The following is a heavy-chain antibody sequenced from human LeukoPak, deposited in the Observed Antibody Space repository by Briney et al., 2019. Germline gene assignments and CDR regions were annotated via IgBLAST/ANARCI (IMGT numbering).Heavy chain of an antibody. CDR3: ARVRPAYYHGSGSYHNAFDI. D-gene: IGHD3-10*01. J-gene: IGHJ3*02. Sequence: ASVKVSCKASGYTFTSYAMHWVRQAPGQRLEWMGWINAGNGNTKYSQKFQGRVTITRDTSAGTAYMELSSLRSEDTAVYYCARVRPAYYHGSGSYHNAFDIWGQGTMVTVSS. CDR2: INAGNGNT. V-gene: IGHV1-3*01. CDR1: GYTFTSYA.